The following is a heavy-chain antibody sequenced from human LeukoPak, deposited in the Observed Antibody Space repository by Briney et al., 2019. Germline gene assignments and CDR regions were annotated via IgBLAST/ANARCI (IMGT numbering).Heavy chain of an antibody. CDR3: AVTGDIVVVPAAYGHSWFDP. Sequence: SETLSLTCTVSGGSISSGDYYWSWIRQPPGKGLEWIGYIYYSGSTYYNPSLKSRVTISVDTSKNQFSLKLSSVTAADTAVYYCAVTGDIVVVPAAYGHSWFDPWGQGTLVTVSS. V-gene: IGHV4-30-4*01. D-gene: IGHD2-2*01. CDR1: GGSISSGDYY. CDR2: IYYSGST. J-gene: IGHJ5*02.